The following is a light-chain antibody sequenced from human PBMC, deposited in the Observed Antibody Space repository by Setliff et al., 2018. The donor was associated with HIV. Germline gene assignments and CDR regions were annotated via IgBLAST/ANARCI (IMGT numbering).Light chain of an antibody. CDR3: QSYDSSLSGVV. J-gene: IGLJ2*01. CDR2: GNS. Sequence: QSVLTQPPSVSGAPGQRVTISRTGSSSNIGAGYDVHWYQHLPGTAPKLLIYGNSIRPSGVPDRFSGSKSGTSASLAITGLQAEDEADYYCQSYDSSLSGVVFGGGTKVTVL. CDR1: SSNIGAGYD. V-gene: IGLV1-40*01.